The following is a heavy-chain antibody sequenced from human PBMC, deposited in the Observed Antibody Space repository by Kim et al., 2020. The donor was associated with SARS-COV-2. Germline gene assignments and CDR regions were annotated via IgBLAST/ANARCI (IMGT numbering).Heavy chain of an antibody. CDR3: AREGAAGGFYYYYMDV. V-gene: IGHV3-48*03. D-gene: IGHD6-13*01. J-gene: IGHJ6*03. Sequence: VKGRFTISRDNAKNSLYLQMNSLRAEDTAVYYCAREGAAGGFYYYYMDVWGKGTTVTVSS.